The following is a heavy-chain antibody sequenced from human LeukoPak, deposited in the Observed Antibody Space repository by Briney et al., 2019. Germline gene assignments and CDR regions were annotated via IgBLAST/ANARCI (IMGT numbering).Heavy chain of an antibody. CDR1: GGSISSSSYY. V-gene: IGHV4-39*01. CDR2: IYYSGST. D-gene: IGHD3-22*01. CDR3: ARLCPPHYDSSGYYSGIYYFDY. Sequence: SETLSLTCTVSGGSISSSSYYWGWIRQPPGKGLEWIGSIYYSGSTYYNPSLKSRVTISVDTSKNQFSLKLSSVTAADTAVCYCARLCPPHYDSSGYYSGIYYFDYWGQGTLVTVSS. J-gene: IGHJ4*02.